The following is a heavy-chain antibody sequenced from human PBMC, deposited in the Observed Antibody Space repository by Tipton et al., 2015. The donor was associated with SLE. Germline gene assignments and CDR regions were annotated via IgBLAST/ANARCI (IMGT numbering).Heavy chain of an antibody. Sequence: TLSLTCTVSGGSISSHYWGWIRRPPGKALEWIAYINYSGSTNYNPSLKSRVTMSVDTSKNQFSLKLSSVTAADTAVEYCARRRGSSWYEDYFDYWGQGTLVTVSS. CDR1: GGSISSHY. J-gene: IGHJ4*02. CDR3: ARRRGSSWYEDYFDY. D-gene: IGHD6-13*01. V-gene: IGHV4-59*11. CDR2: INYSGST.